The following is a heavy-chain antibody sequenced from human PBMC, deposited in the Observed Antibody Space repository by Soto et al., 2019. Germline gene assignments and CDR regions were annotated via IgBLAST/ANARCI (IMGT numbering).Heavy chain of an antibody. J-gene: IGHJ6*02. CDR3: ARDRGYGGNWYYGMDV. Sequence: SETLSLTCTVSGGSISSSSYYWGWIRQPPGKGLEWIGSIYYSGSTYYNPSLKSRVTISVDKSKNQFSLKLSSVTAADTAVYYCARDRGYGGNWYYGMDVWGQGTTVTVSS. V-gene: IGHV4-39*07. CDR1: GGSISSSSYY. D-gene: IGHD2-15*01. CDR2: IYYSGST.